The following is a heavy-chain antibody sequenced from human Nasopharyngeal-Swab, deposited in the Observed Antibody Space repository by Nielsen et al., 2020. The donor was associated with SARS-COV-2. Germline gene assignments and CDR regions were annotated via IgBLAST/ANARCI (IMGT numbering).Heavy chain of an antibody. J-gene: IGHJ4*02. CDR2: IGDKEHNYAT. CDR1: GFVFSGSA. CDR3: TTDYYFDY. Sequence: GESLKISCAASGFVFSGSATHWVRQASGKGLEWVGRIGDKEHNYATTYAESMKGRFTISRDDSKNTAFLQIDSLKIEDTALYYCTTDYYFDYWGQGTLVTVSS. V-gene: IGHV3-73*01.